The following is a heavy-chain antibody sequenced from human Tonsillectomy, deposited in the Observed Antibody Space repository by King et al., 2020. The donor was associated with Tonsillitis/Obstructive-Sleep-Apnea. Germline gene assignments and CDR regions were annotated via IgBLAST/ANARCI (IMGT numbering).Heavy chain of an antibody. CDR2: ISAYNGHT. CDR3: ARDSMSHYYDSSGYYTFEY. Sequence: QLVQSGAEVKKPGASVKVSCKASGYTFTNYGISWVRQAPGQGLEWMGWISAYNGHTNYAQKLQGRFTMTTDTSTSTAYMELRSLRSDDTAVYYCARDSMSHYYDSSGYYTFEYWGQGTLVTVSS. J-gene: IGHJ4*02. D-gene: IGHD3-22*01. V-gene: IGHV1-18*01. CDR1: GYTFTNYG.